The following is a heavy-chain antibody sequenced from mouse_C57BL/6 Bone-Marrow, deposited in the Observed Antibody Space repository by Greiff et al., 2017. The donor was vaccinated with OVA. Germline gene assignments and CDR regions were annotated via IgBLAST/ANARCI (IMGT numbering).Heavy chain of an antibody. CDR2: IYHYNGFS. CDR1: GYSFTGYY. CDR3: ARVGLYYYAMDY. J-gene: IGHJ4*01. Sequence: VQLQQSGPELVKPGASVKLSCKASGYSFTGYYMPWVQQSPGNILDWIGYIYHYNGFSSYNQKFKGKATLTVDKSSSTAYMELLSLTSEDSAVYYCARVGLYYYAMDYWGQGTSVTVSS. V-gene: IGHV1-31*01.